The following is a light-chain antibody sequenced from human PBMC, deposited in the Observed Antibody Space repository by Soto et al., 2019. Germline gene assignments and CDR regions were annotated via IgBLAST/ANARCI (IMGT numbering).Light chain of an antibody. Sequence: DIQMTQSPSTLSASVGDRVTITCRASQSISSWLAWYQQKPGKAPKLLIYDASSLESGVPSRFSGSGSGTEFTFSISSLQPDDFATYYCKEYNSYSQTFGQGTRVEIK. J-gene: IGKJ1*01. V-gene: IGKV1-5*01. CDR1: QSISSW. CDR3: KEYNSYSQT. CDR2: DAS.